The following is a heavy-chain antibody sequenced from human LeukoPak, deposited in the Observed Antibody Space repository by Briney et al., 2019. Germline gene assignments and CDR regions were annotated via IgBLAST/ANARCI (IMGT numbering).Heavy chain of an antibody. CDR3: ARSFGGNYYYFDS. D-gene: IGHD3-10*01. Sequence: PSETLSLTCAVSGGSISSGGYSWSWIRQPPGKGLEWIGYIYSSGSTYYNPSLKSRVSISVDTSKKQYSLKLNSVTAADTAVYYCARSFGGNYYYFDSWGQGSLVTVSS. CDR2: IYSSGST. CDR1: GGSISSGGYS. V-gene: IGHV4-30-4*07. J-gene: IGHJ4*02.